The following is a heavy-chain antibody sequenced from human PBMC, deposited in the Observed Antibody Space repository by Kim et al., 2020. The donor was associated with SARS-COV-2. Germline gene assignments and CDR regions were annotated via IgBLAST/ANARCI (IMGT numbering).Heavy chain of an antibody. Sequence: GGSLRLSCAASGFTFNSYGMIWVRQAPGKGLEWVSTIDGNADRTYYTDSVKGRFTTSRDNSKNTLYLQMNGLRAEDTAVYYCVKRRDSGSSYNWFDFWGQGTLVTVSS. D-gene: IGHD1-26*01. CDR3: VKRRDSGSSYNWFDF. V-gene: IGHV3-23*01. CDR2: IDGNADRT. CDR1: GFTFNSYG. J-gene: IGHJ5*01.